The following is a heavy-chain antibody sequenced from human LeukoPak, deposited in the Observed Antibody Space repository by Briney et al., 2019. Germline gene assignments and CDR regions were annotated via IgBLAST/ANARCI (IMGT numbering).Heavy chain of an antibody. Sequence: ASVKVSCKASGYTFTSYDINWVRQATGHGLEWMGWMNPNSGNTGYAQKFQGRVTITRNTSISTAYMELSSLRSEDTAVYYCARGLPVTTYYYYYYMDVWGKGTTVTVSS. CDR3: ARGLPVTTYYYYYYMDV. CDR1: GYTFTSYD. D-gene: IGHD4-11*01. V-gene: IGHV1-8*03. CDR2: MNPNSGNT. J-gene: IGHJ6*03.